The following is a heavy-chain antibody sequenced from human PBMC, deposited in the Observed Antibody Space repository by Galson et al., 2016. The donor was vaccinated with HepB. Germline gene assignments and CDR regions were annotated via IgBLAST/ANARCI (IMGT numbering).Heavy chain of an antibody. Sequence: SLRLSCAASGFTFNTYSIHWVRQAPGKGLEWVAVISYDGSAKDYADSVTGRFTISRDNSKNMLYLQMNSLRNEDTAVYYCARSTSDSSTWYVNYYYGMDVWGQGTTVTVSS. J-gene: IGHJ6*02. CDR3: ARSTSDSSTWYVNYYYGMDV. V-gene: IGHV3-30-3*01. D-gene: IGHD6-13*01. CDR2: ISYDGSAK. CDR1: GFTFNTYS.